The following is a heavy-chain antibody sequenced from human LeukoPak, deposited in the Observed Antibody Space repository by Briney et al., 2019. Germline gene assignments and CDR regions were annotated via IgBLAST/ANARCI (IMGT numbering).Heavy chain of an antibody. CDR1: GGSFSGYY. CDR2: INHSGST. J-gene: IGHJ4*02. V-gene: IGHV4-34*01. Sequence: SETLSLTCAVYGGSFSGYYWSWIRQPPGKGLEWIGEINHSGSTNYNPSLKSRVTISVDTSKNQFSLKLSSVTAADTAVYYCARARVSSGHFDYWGQGTLVTVSS. CDR3: ARARVSSGHFDY. D-gene: IGHD3-22*01.